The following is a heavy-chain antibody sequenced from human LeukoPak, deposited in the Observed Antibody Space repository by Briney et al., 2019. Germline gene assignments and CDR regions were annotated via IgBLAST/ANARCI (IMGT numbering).Heavy chain of an antibody. Sequence: PSETLSLTCTVSGDSISSGSSYWSWIRQPAGKGLEWIGRLYSSEGTNYNPSLKSRVTISVDTSKNQFSLKLTSVTAADTAVYYCARVGEYSYVYYYFDYWGQGTLVTVSS. V-gene: IGHV4-61*02. J-gene: IGHJ4*02. CDR1: GDSISSGSSY. D-gene: IGHD5-18*01. CDR2: LYSSEGT. CDR3: ARVGEYSYVYYYFDY.